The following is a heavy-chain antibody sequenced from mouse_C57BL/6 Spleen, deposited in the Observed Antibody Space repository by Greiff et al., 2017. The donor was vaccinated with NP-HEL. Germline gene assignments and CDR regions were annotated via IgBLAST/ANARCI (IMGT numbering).Heavy chain of an antibody. J-gene: IGHJ2*01. V-gene: IGHV5-6*01. CDR2: ISSGGSYT. CDR1: GFTFSSYG. D-gene: IGHD2-4*01. Sequence: EVQGVESGGDLVKPGGSLKLSCAASGFTFSSYGMSWVRQTPDQRLEWVATISSGGSYTYYPASVKGRFTISRDNAKNTLYLQMSSLKSEDTAMYYCARRGNDYDGDYFDYWGQGTTLTVSS. CDR3: ARRGNDYDGDYFDY.